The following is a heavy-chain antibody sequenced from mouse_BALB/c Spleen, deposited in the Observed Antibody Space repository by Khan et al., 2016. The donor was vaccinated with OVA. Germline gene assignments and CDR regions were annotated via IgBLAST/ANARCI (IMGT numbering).Heavy chain of an antibody. J-gene: IGHJ3*01. D-gene: IGHD2-10*01. CDR1: GFAFSSYD. CDR2: ISGTGIYT. CDR3: SRPSYYGNPWFTY. V-gene: IGHV5-9*02. Sequence: EVELVESGGDLVKPRGSLKLSCAPSGFAFSSYDMSWVRQTPEKRLEWVATISGTGIYTFYPDSVKGRFTISRDNARNTLYLQMSSLRSEDTALYYCSRPSYYGNPWFTYWGQGTLVTVSA.